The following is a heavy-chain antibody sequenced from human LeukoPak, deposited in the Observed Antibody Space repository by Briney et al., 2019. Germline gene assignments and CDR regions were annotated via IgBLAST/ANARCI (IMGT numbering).Heavy chain of an antibody. D-gene: IGHD2-2*01. Sequence: GESLKISCKGSGYSFSTYWIGWVRQMPGKGLEWMGIIYPGDFDTRYSPSFQGQVTFSADKSISTAYLQWSSLKASDTAMYYCARQWGDCSSTSCYSAYWGQGTLVTVSS. V-gene: IGHV5-51*01. CDR3: ARQWGDCSSTSCYSAY. CDR1: GYSFSTYW. CDR2: IYPGDFDT. J-gene: IGHJ4*02.